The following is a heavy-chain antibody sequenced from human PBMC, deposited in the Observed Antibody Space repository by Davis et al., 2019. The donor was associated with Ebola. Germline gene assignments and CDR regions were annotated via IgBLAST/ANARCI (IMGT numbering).Heavy chain of an antibody. V-gene: IGHV4-39*07. CDR2: IYYSGIT. J-gene: IGHJ5*02. Sequence: SETLSLTCTVSGGSIISSSSYWGWIRQPPRKGLEWIGSIYYSGITYYNPSLKSRVTMSVDTSNNQFSLRLSSVTAADTAVYYCARKPARWENWFDPWGQGTLVTVSS. CDR3: ARKPARWENWFDP. D-gene: IGHD2-2*01. CDR1: GGSIISSSSY.